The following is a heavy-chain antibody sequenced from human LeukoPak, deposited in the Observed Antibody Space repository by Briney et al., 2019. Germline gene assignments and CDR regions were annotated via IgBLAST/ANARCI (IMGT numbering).Heavy chain of an antibody. Sequence: ASVKVSCKASGYTFTTYYMDWVRQAPGQGLEWMGIINPSGGTTRYAQKFQGRVTMTRDTSTSTVYMELSSLRSEDTAVYYCARGYSSSSGDFDYWGQGTLVTVSP. D-gene: IGHD6-6*01. J-gene: IGHJ4*02. CDR2: INPSGGTT. CDR3: ARGYSSSSGDFDY. CDR1: GYTFTTYY. V-gene: IGHV1-46*03.